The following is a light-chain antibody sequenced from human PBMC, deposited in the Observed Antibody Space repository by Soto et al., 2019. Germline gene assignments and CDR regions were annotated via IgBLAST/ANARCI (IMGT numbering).Light chain of an antibody. Sequence: QSVLTQPPSASGTPGQRVTISCSGSSSNIGGRTVNWYQQLPGTAPKLVIYGTTNRPSGVPDRFSGSKSGTSASLAITGLQAEDEADYYCQSYDGTLSGSYVFGIGTKLTVL. V-gene: IGLV1-40*01. CDR2: GTT. J-gene: IGLJ1*01. CDR3: QSYDGTLSGSYV. CDR1: SSNIGGRT.